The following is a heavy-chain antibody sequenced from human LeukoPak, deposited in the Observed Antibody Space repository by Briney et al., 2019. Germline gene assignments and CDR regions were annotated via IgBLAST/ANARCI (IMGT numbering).Heavy chain of an antibody. CDR3: AREKGVGVPFLYGY. CDR2: ISGDGGST. V-gene: IGHV3-43*02. D-gene: IGHD1-26*01. CDR1: GFTFDDYA. Sequence: GGSLRLSCAASGFTFDDYAMHSVRHAPGKGLEWVSLISGDGGSTYYADSVKGRFTISRDNAKNSLYLQMNSLRAEDTALYYCAREKGVGVPFLYGYWGQGTLVTVSS. J-gene: IGHJ4*02.